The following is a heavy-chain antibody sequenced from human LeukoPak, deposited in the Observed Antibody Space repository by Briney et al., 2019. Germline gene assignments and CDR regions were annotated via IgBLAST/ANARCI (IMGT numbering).Heavy chain of an antibody. D-gene: IGHD2-2*01. CDR2: INHSGST. J-gene: IGHJ6*03. CDR1: GGSVSGYY. Sequence: SETLSLTCAVYGGSVSGYYWSWIRQPPGKGLEWIGEINHSGSTNYNPSLKSRVTISVDTSKNQFSLKLSSVPAADTAVYYCASGGPCSSTNYYYYCYMDVWGKGTTVTVSS. CDR3: ASGGPCSSTNYYYYCYMDV. V-gene: IGHV4-34*01.